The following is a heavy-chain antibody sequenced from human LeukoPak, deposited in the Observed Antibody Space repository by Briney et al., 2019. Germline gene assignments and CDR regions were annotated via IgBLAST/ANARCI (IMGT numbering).Heavy chain of an antibody. CDR3: AKDQSIRTYYDILTGPDAFDI. CDR2: ISGSGGST. CDR1: GFTFSSYA. D-gene: IGHD3-9*01. Sequence: PGGSLRLSCAASGFTFSSYAMSWVRQAPGKGLEWVSAISGSGGSTYYADSVKGRFTVSRDNSKNTLYLQMNSLRAEDTAVYYCAKDQSIRTYYDILTGPDAFDIWGQGTMVTVSS. J-gene: IGHJ3*02. V-gene: IGHV3-23*01.